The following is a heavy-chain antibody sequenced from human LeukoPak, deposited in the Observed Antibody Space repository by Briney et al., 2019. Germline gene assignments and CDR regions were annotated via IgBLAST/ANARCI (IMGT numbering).Heavy chain of an antibody. V-gene: IGHV4-30-2*01. D-gene: IGHD3-10*01. Sequence: PSETLSLTCAVSGGSISSGGYSWSWIRQPPGKGLEWIGYIYHSGSTYYNPSLKSRVTISVDRSKNQFSLKLSSVTAADTAVYYCARGPRRTNYYGSGNWFDPWGQGTLVTVSS. CDR1: GGSISSGGYS. J-gene: IGHJ5*02. CDR3: ARGPRRTNYYGSGNWFDP. CDR2: IYHSGST.